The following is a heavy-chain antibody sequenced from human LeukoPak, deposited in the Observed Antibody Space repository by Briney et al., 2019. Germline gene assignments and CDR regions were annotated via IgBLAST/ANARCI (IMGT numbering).Heavy chain of an antibody. D-gene: IGHD3-22*01. CDR2: IKREGSEK. J-gene: IGHJ4*02. Sequence: GGSLRLSCAASGFPFSRYWMTWVRQAPGKGVEWGANIKREGSEKYHVVSVKGRFTVSRDNAKNSLYLQMNSPRAEDSAVYYCARGDSSGSIFDYWGQGTLVTVSS. V-gene: IGHV3-7*01. CDR1: GFPFSRYW. CDR3: ARGDSSGSIFDY.